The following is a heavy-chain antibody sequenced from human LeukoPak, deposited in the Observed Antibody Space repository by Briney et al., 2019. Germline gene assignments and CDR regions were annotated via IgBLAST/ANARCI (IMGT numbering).Heavy chain of an antibody. Sequence: GGSLRLSCAASGFTFSSNWMHWVRQAPGKGLVWVSRINEDGSTINYADSVKGRSTIFRDNAKNTLYLQMNSLRAEDTAVYYCVRDLGGRSGHWGQGTLVTVSS. V-gene: IGHV3-74*01. CDR2: INEDGSTI. J-gene: IGHJ4*02. D-gene: IGHD1-26*01. CDR3: VRDLGGRSGH. CDR1: GFTFSSNW.